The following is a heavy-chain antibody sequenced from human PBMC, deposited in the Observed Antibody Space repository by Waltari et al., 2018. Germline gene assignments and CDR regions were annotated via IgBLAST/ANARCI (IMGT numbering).Heavy chain of an antibody. V-gene: IGHV1-24*01. D-gene: IGHD2-15*01. CDR2: FNPEDDET. J-gene: IGHJ4*02. CDR3: ATGLSVVVGFDY. Sequence: QVQLVQSGAEVKKPGASEKVSCKVSGYTLTELSIDWVRQAPGKGLEWMGTFNPEDDETIFAQKFQGRVTMTEDTSTDTAYMELSSLRSEDTAVYYCATGLSVVVGFDYWGQGTLVTVSS. CDR1: GYTLTELS.